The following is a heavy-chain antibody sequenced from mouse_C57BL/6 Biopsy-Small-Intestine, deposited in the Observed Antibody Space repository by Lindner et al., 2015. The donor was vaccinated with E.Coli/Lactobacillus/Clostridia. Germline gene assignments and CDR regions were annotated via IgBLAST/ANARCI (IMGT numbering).Heavy chain of an antibody. V-gene: IGHV1-82*01. D-gene: IGHD2-12*01. J-gene: IGHJ4*01. CDR2: IYPINGDI. CDR1: GYVFSTSW. CDR3: ARSGYSSMDY. Sequence: VQLQESGPGLVKPGASVKISCKASGYVFSTSWMHWVKQRPGKGLEWIGRIYPINGDINYNGKFKGKATLTADRSSSTAYMQLSSLTSEDSAVYFCARSGYSSMDYWGQGTSVTVSS.